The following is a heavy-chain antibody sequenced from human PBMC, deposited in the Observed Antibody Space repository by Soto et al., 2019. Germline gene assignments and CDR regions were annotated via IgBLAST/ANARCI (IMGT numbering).Heavy chain of an antibody. D-gene: IGHD6-19*01. J-gene: IGHJ4*02. CDR3: AREEDSSGVGRLGY. Sequence: ASVKVSCKASGGTFSSYAISWVRQAPGQGLEWMGGIIPIFGTANYAQKFQGRVTITADESTSTAYMELSSLRSEDTAVYYCAREEDSSGVGRLGYWGQGTLVTVSS. CDR1: GGTFSSYA. CDR2: IIPIFGTA. V-gene: IGHV1-69*13.